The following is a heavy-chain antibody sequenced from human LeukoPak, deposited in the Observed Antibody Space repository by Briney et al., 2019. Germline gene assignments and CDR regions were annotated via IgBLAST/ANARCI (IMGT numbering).Heavy chain of an antibody. V-gene: IGHV3-30-3*02. D-gene: IGHD2-2*01. CDR2: ISYDGSNK. J-gene: IGHJ5*02. CDR3: AKDRDIVVVPALFDP. CDR1: GFTFSGYP. Sequence: GGSLRLSCAASGFTFSGYPIHWVRQAPGKGLEWVAVISYDGSNKYYADSVKGRSTIFRDNAKNTLYLQMNSLRAEDTAVYYCAKDRDIVVVPALFDPWGQGTLVTVSS.